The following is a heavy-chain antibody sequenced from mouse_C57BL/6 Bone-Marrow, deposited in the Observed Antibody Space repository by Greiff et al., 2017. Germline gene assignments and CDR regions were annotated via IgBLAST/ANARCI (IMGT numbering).Heavy chain of an antibody. CDR2: IYPRSGNT. Sequence: VQLQQSVAELARPGASVKLSCKASGYTFTSYGISWVKQRTGQGLEWIGEIYPRSGNTYYNEKFKGKATLTADKSSSTAYMELRSLTSEDSAVYFCARLRYGNYEFAYWGQGTLVTVSA. CDR3: ARLRYGNYEFAY. V-gene: IGHV1-81*01. J-gene: IGHJ3*01. D-gene: IGHD2-1*01. CDR1: GYTFTSYG.